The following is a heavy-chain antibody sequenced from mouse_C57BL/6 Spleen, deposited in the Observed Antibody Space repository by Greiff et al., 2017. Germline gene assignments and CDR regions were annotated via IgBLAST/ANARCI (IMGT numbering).Heavy chain of an antibody. Sequence: VMLVESGPELVKPGASVKISCKASGYAFSSSWMNWVKQRPGKGLEWIGRIYPGDGDTNYNGKFKGKATLTADKSSSTAYMQLSSLTSEDSAVYFCASPLITTVVEGDYWGQGTSVTVSS. CDR3: ASPLITTVVEGDY. V-gene: IGHV1-82*01. CDR1: GYAFSSSW. D-gene: IGHD1-1*01. CDR2: IYPGDGDT. J-gene: IGHJ4*01.